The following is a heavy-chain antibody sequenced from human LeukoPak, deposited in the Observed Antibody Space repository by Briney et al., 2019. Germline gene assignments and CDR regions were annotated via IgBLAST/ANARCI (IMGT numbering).Heavy chain of an antibody. V-gene: IGHV3-30*02. CDR2: IRYDGGNE. Sequence: AGGSLRLSCAASGFTFNNYGMHWVRQAPGKGLEWVAFIRYDGGNEYYADSVKGRLTISRDNSRDTLYLQMNSLRAEDTAVYYCAKLAPIFDSSGYYHDYWGQGTLVTVSS. CDR3: AKLAPIFDSSGYYHDY. CDR1: GFTFNNYG. J-gene: IGHJ4*02. D-gene: IGHD3-22*01.